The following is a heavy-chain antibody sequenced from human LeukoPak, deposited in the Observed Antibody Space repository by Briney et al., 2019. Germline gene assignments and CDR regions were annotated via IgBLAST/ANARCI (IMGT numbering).Heavy chain of an antibody. V-gene: IGHV4-39*07. D-gene: IGHD3-9*01. J-gene: IGHJ4*02. CDR2: IYYSGST. Sequence: SETLSLTCTVSGGSISSSSYYWGWIRQPPGKGLEWIGSIYYSGSTYYNPSPKSRVTISVDTSKNQFSLKLSSVTAADTAVYYCARESHDILTGSTPDYWGQGTLVTVSS. CDR3: ARESHDILTGSTPDY. CDR1: GGSISSSSYY.